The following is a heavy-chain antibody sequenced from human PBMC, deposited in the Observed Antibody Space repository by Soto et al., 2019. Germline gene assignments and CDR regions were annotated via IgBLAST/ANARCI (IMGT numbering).Heavy chain of an antibody. J-gene: IGHJ6*02. D-gene: IGHD5-12*01. CDR1: GGSISSGGYY. CDR3: ERACVARAGWSRYYYYGMAV. CDR2: IYYSGST. V-gene: IGHV4-31*03. Sequence: KPSETLSLTCTVSGGSISSGGYYWSWIRQHPGKGLEWIGYIYYSGSTYYNPSLKSRVTISVDTSKNQFSLKLSSVTAADTAVYYCERACVARAGWSRYYYYGMAVWGQGTTVTVSS.